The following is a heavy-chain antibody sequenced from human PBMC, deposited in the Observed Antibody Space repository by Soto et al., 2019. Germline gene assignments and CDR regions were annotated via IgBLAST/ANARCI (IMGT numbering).Heavy chain of an antibody. CDR1: GGSISSSSYY. V-gene: IGHV4-39*01. CDR2: IYYSGST. J-gene: IGHJ4*02. Sequence: SETLSLTCTVSGGSISSSSYYWGWIRQPPGKGLEWIGSIYYSGSTYYNPSLKSRVTISVDTSKNQFSLKLSSVTAADTAVYYCARENYYASSGYYYVSDYWGQGTLVTVSS. D-gene: IGHD3-22*01. CDR3: ARENYYASSGYYYVSDY.